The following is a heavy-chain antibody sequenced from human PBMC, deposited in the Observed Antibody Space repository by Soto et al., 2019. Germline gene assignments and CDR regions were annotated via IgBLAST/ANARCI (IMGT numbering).Heavy chain of an antibody. J-gene: IGHJ6*02. CDR2: INSDGSST. Sequence: PGGSLRLSCAASGFTFSSYWMHCVRQAPGKGLVWVSRINSDGSSTSYADSVKGRFTISRDNAKNTLYLQMNSLRAEDTAVYYCARGAYYYYGMDVWGQGTTVTVSS. V-gene: IGHV3-74*01. CDR3: ARGAYYYYGMDV. CDR1: GFTFSSYW.